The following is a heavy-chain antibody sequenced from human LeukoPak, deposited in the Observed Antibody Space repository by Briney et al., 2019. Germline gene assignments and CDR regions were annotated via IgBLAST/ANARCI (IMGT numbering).Heavy chain of an antibody. D-gene: IGHD2-15*01. CDR1: GFTFSSYG. CDR2: IRYDGSNK. J-gene: IGHJ4*02. Sequence: GGSLRLSCAASGFTFSSYGMHWVRHAPGKGLECVAFIRYDGSNKYYADSVKGRFTISRDNSKNTLYLQMNSLRAEDTAVYYCAKDGPYCSGGSCYSGRIDYWGQGTLVTVSS. V-gene: IGHV3-30*02. CDR3: AKDGPYCSGGSCYSGRIDY.